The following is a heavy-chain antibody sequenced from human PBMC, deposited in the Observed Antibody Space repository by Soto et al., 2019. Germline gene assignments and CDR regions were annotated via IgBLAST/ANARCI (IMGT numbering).Heavy chain of an antibody. Sequence: QVQLVQSGAEVKKPGSSVKVSCKASGGTFSSYTISWVRQAPGQGLEWMGRIIPILGIANYAQKFQGRVTITADKSTSTAYMELSSLRSEDTAVYYCAGNLDTLGYFDLWGRGTLVAVSS. CDR3: AGNLDTLGYFDL. D-gene: IGHD5-18*01. CDR1: GGTFSSYT. J-gene: IGHJ2*01. V-gene: IGHV1-69*02. CDR2: IIPILGIA.